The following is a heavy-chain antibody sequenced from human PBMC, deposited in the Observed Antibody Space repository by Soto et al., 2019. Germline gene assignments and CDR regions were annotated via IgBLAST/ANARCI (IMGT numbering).Heavy chain of an antibody. V-gene: IGHV3-11*06. Sequence: QVQLVESGGGLVKPGGSLRLSCAASGFTFSDYYMSWIRQAPGKGLEWVSYISSSSSYTNYADSVKGRFTISRDNAKNSLYLQMNSLRAEDTAVYYCARELRGWAARSYYYYGMDVWGQGTTVTVSS. CDR2: ISSSSSYT. CDR1: GFTFSDYY. D-gene: IGHD6-19*01. CDR3: ARELRGWAARSYYYYGMDV. J-gene: IGHJ6*02.